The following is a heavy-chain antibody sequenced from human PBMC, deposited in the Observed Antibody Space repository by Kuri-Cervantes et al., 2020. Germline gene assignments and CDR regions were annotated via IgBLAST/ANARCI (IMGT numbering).Heavy chain of an antibody. CDR2: ISSSSSYI. D-gene: IGHD3-16*01. J-gene: IGHJ2*01. Sequence: GESLKISCVASGFTFSSYSMNWVRQAPGKGLEWVSSISSSSSYIHYADSVKGRFTISRDNAKNSLYLQMNSLRAEDTAVYYCARGGFTGDWYFDLWGRGTLVTVSS. CDR3: ARGGFTGDWYFDL. V-gene: IGHV3-21*01. CDR1: GFTFSSYS.